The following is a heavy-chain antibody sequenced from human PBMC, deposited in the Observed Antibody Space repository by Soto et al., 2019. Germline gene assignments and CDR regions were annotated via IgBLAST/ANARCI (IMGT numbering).Heavy chain of an antibody. Sequence: SEALSLSCTVSAGSLSSDTYQGSWIRHSPGKGLEWIGYIHYTGNTNYNPSLKSRVSISVDTSKNHFSLKLTSVTAADTALYFCARLHFYDFWRGSVPMDVCGPGPSLT. V-gene: IGHV4-61*03. CDR2: IHYTGNT. J-gene: IGHJ6*02. CDR3: ARLHFYDFWRGSVPMDV. D-gene: IGHD3-3*01. CDR1: AGSLSSDTYQ.